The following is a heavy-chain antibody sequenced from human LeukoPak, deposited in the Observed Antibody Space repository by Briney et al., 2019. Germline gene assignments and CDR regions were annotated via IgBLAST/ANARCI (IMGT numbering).Heavy chain of an antibody. CDR2: ISYDGSNK. CDR3: ARDRIAARGYFDY. D-gene: IGHD6-6*01. CDR1: GFTFSSYG. V-gene: IGHV3-30*03. J-gene: IGHJ4*02. Sequence: GGSLRLSCAASGFTFSSYGMHWVRQAPGKGLEWVAVISYDGSNKYYADSVKGRFTISRDNSKNTLYLQMNSLRAEDTAVYYCARDRIAARGYFDYWGQGTLVTVSS.